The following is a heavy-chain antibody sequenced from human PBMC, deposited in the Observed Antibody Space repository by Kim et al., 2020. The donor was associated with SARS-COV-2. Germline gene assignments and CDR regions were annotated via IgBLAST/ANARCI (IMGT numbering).Heavy chain of an antibody. Sequence: SETLSLTCTVSGGSISSSSYYWCWIRQPPGKGLEWIGSIYYSGSTYYNPSLKSRVTISVDTSKNQFSLKLSSVTAADTAVYYCARSFLWFGELLPPSWVSFYFDYWGQGTLVTVSS. J-gene: IGHJ4*02. CDR1: GGSISSSSYY. CDR2: IYYSGST. CDR3: ARSFLWFGELLPPSWVSFYFDY. D-gene: IGHD3-10*01. V-gene: IGHV4-39*01.